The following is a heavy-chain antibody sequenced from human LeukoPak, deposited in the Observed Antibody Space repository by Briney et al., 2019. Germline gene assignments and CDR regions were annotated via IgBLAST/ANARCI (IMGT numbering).Heavy chain of an antibody. CDR1: GGSISSGSYY. J-gene: IGHJ4*02. CDR3: ARVGYYYDWRTDY. Sequence: TSETLPLTCTVSGGSISSGSYYWSWIRQPAGKGLEWIGRIYTSGSTNYNPSLKSRVTISVDTSKNQFSLKLSSVTAADTAVYYCARVGYYYDWRTDYWGQGTLVTVSS. CDR2: IYTSGST. D-gene: IGHD3-22*01. V-gene: IGHV4-61*02.